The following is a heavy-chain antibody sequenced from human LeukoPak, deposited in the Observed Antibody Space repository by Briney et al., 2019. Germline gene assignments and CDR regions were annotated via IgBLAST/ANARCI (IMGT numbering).Heavy chain of an antibody. J-gene: IGHJ6*03. V-gene: IGHV5-51*01. CDR1: GYSFTSYW. D-gene: IGHD6-13*01. CDR3: ARLGGVAAAGTPKYYYYYYMDV. CDR2: IYPSDSDT. Sequence: GESLKISCKGSGYSFTSYWIGWVRQMPGKGLEWMGIIYPSDSDTRYSPSFQGQVTISADKSISTAYLQWSSLKASDTAMYYCARLGGVAAAGTPKYYYYYYMDVWGKGTTVTVSS.